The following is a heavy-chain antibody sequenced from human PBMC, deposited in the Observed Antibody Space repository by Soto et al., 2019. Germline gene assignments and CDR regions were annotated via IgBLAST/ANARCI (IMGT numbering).Heavy chain of an antibody. CDR2: IIPLFSRT. CDR1: GATFSSYG. V-gene: IGHV1-69*01. Sequence: QVQLVQSGAEVKKPGSSVRVSCKASGATFSSYGFNWVRQAPGQGLEWMGGIIPLFSRTNYAQKFQGRVTITAGESTRPVHMELSRLRSEDKGVYYFAGKIGFEEPDSTVHYYYGMEVWGQGTTVTVSS. CDR3: AGKIGFEEPDSTVHYYYGMEV. D-gene: IGHD3-22*01. J-gene: IGHJ6*02.